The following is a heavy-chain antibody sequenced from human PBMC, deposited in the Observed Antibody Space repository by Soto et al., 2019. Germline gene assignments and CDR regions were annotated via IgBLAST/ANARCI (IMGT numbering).Heavy chain of an antibody. V-gene: IGHV1-18*01. CDR2: ISGYNGDT. D-gene: IGHD2-8*01. J-gene: IGHJ6*02. Sequence: ASVKGSCKASGYTCTIYCISWVRQAPGQGLEWMGWISGYNGDTKYAQKFQGRVTMTVDTSTTTAYMELRSLTSDDRAVYYCAKNGQPPYYYYSMDVWGQGTTGTVSS. CDR1: GYTCTIYC. CDR3: AKNGQPPYYYYSMDV.